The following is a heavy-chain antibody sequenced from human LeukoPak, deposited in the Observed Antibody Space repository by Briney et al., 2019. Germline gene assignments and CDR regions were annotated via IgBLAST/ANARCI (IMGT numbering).Heavy chain of an antibody. CDR1: GFSFSTYS. CDR2: ISSSSTFI. CDR3: ARATEGYSSGWFDS. Sequence: PGGSLRLSCAASGFSFSTYSMNWVRQAPGKGLEWVSSISSSSTFIQYADSMEGRFTISRDNAKNTLYLQMESLRVEDTAVYYCARATEGYSSGWFDSWGQGTLVTVSS. V-gene: IGHV3-21*01. J-gene: IGHJ5*01. D-gene: IGHD6-19*01.